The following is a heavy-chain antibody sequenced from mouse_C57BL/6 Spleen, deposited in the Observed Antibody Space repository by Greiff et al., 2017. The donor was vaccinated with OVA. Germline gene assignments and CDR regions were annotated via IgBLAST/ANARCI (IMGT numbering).Heavy chain of an antibody. J-gene: IGHJ1*03. V-gene: IGHV5-4*01. CDR1: GFTFSSYA. CDR3: ARAYYYGSSPYWYFDV. CDR2: ISDGGSYT. D-gene: IGHD1-1*01. Sequence: EVQLVESGGGLVKPGGSLKLSCAASGFTFSSYAMSWVRQTPEKRLEWVATISDGGSYTYYPDNVKGRFTISRDNAKNNLYLQMSHLKSEDTAMYYCARAYYYGSSPYWYFDVWGTGTTVTVSS.